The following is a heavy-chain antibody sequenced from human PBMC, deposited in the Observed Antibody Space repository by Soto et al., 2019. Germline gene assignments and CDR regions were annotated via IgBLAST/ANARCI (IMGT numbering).Heavy chain of an antibody. CDR3: VRESIAVAAKWFDP. CDR1: GFTVSSNY. CDR2: IYSGGST. Sequence: EVQLVETGGGLIQPGGSLRLSCAASGFTVSSNYMRWVRQAPGKGLEWVSVIYSGGSTYYADSVKGRFTIYRHNYKNTLYLQMNRLRAEDTAVYYCVRESIAVAAKWFDPWGQGTPVTVSS. J-gene: IGHJ5*02. V-gene: IGHV3-53*02. D-gene: IGHD6-19*01.